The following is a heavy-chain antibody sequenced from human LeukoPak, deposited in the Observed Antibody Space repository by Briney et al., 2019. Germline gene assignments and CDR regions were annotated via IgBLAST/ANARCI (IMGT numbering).Heavy chain of an antibody. Sequence: SETLSLTCTVSGGSISSSSYYWGWIRQPPGKGLEWIGSIYDSGSTYYNPSLKSRVTISVDTSKNQFSLKLSSVTAADTAVYYCARVPEGTIFGVVSEYYFDYWGQGTLVTVSS. D-gene: IGHD3-3*01. CDR1: GGSISSSSYY. CDR3: ARVPEGTIFGVVSEYYFDY. CDR2: IYDSGST. J-gene: IGHJ4*02. V-gene: IGHV4-39*07.